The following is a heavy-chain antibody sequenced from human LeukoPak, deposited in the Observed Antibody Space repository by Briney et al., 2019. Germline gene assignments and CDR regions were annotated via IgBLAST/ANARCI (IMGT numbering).Heavy chain of an antibody. CDR2: INHSGST. D-gene: IGHD6-13*01. V-gene: IGHV4-34*01. Sequence: SETLSLTCAVYGGSFSGYYWSWIRQPPGKGLEWIGEINHSGSTNYNPSLKSRVTISVDTSKNQFSLKLSSVTAADTAVYYCARTGYSSRWSFDYWGQGTLVTVSS. J-gene: IGHJ4*02. CDR1: GGSFSGYY. CDR3: ARTGYSSRWSFDY.